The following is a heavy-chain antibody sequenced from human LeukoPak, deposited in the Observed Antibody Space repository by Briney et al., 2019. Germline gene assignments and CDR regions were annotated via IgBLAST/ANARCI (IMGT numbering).Heavy chain of an antibody. CDR2: IYYSGST. J-gene: IGHJ6*03. D-gene: IGHD3-22*01. Sequence: SETLSLTRTVSGGSISSYYWSWIRQPPRKGLGWIGYIYYSGSTDYNPSLKSRVTISVDTSKNQFSLQLSSVTAAHTAVYFCARLFVSSGSQQYYYYYMDVWGKGTTVTVSS. V-gene: IGHV4-59*01. CDR1: GGSISSYY. CDR3: ARLFVSSGSQQYYYYYMDV.